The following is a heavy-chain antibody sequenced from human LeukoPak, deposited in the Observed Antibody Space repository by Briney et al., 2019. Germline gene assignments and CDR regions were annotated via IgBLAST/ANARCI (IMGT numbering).Heavy chain of an antibody. V-gene: IGHV5-51*01. Sequence: GESLKISCKGSGYSFTSYWIGWVRQMPGKGLGWMGIIYPGDSDTRYSPSFQGQVTISADKSISTAYLQWSSLKASDTAMYYCARLGGTGTVWAPGAYWGQGTLVTVSS. CDR2: IYPGDSDT. D-gene: IGHD1-7*01. J-gene: IGHJ4*02. CDR1: GYSFTSYW. CDR3: ARLGGTGTVWAPGAY.